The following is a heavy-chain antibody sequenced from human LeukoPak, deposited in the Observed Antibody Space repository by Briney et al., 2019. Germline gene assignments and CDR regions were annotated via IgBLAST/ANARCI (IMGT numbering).Heavy chain of an antibody. CDR2: IIPIFGTA. D-gene: IGHD2-2*01. V-gene: IGHV1-69*13. CDR3: AGDLGGYCSSTSYPPDHYYYYYYMDV. Sequence: ASVKVSCKASGGTFSSYAISWVRQAPGQGLEWMGGIIPIFGTANYAQKFQGRVTITADESTSTAYMELSSLRSEDTAVYYCAGDLGGYCSSTSYPPDHYYYYYYMDVWGKGTTVTVSS. CDR1: GGTFSSYA. J-gene: IGHJ6*03.